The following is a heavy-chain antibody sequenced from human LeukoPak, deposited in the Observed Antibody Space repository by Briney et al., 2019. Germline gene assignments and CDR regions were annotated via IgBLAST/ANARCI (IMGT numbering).Heavy chain of an antibody. J-gene: IGHJ3*02. Sequence: GGSLRLSCAASGFTFSSYSMNWVRQAPGKGLEWVSYISSSSSTIYYADSVKGRFTISRDNAKNSLYLQMNSLRAEDTAVYYCARASVGAENAFDIWGQGTMVTVSS. CDR2: ISSSSSTI. CDR3: ARASVGAENAFDI. CDR1: GFTFSSYS. D-gene: IGHD1-26*01. V-gene: IGHV3-48*01.